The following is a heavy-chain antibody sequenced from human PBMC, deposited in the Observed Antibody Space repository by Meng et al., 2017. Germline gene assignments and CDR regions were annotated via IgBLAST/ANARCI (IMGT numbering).Heavy chain of an antibody. Sequence: VQLVQFGARVKEPGASRKVSCKASGYTFTSYAMHWVRQAPGQSLEWMGWLNAGNGDTKYSQKFQGRVTITRDSSASTAYMELSSLRSEDTAVYYCARDSCTGGICYRGSFDYWAQGTLVTVSS. CDR1: GYTFTSYA. V-gene: IGHV1-3*01. D-gene: IGHD2-15*01. CDR3: ARDSCTGGICYRGSFDY. CDR2: LNAGNGDT. J-gene: IGHJ4*02.